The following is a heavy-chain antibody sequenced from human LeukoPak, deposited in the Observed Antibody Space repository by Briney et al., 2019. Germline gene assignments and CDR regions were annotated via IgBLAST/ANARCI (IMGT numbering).Heavy chain of an antibody. Sequence: SETLSLTCTVSGGSISSYYWSWIRQHPGKGLEWIGYIYYSGSTYYNPSLKSRVTISVDTSKNQFSLKLSSVTAADTAVYYCARVPRNMITFGGPFDYWGQGTLVTVSS. CDR1: GGSISSYY. CDR3: ARVPRNMITFGGPFDY. CDR2: IYYSGST. J-gene: IGHJ4*02. D-gene: IGHD3-16*01. V-gene: IGHV4-59*06.